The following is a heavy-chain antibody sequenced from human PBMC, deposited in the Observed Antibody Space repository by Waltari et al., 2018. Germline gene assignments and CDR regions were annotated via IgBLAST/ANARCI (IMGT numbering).Heavy chain of an antibody. CDR1: GFSLSTSGLC. V-gene: IGHV2-70*15. D-gene: IGHD3-22*01. CDR2: IDWDDDK. CDR3: ARIRYYYDSSGYSQH. Sequence: QVTLRESVPALVKPTQTLTLTCTFSGFSLSTSGLCVLWIPPPPGKALEWLARIDWDDDKYYSTSLKTRLTISKDTSKNQVVLTMTNMDPVDTATYYCARIRYYYDSSGYSQHWGQGTLVTVSS. J-gene: IGHJ1*01.